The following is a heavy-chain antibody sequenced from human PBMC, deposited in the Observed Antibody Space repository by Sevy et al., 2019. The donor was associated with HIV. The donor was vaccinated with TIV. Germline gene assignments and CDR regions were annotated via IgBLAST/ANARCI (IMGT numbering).Heavy chain of an antibody. CDR1: GGSISSSSYY. J-gene: IGHJ5*02. CDR2: IYYSGST. D-gene: IGHD1-1*01. CDR3: AMHTSGRRYPNWFDP. Sequence: SETLSLTCTVSGGSISSSSYYWGWIRQPPGKGLEWIGSIYYSGSTYYNPSLKSRVTISVDTSKNQFSLKLSSVTAADTAVYYCAMHTSGRRYPNWFDPWGQGTLVTVPQ. V-gene: IGHV4-39*01.